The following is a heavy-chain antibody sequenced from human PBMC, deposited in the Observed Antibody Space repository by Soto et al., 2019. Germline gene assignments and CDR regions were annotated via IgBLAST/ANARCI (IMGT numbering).Heavy chain of an antibody. CDR2: IYHSGST. V-gene: IGHV4-31*03. Sequence: QVQLQESGPGLVKPSQTLSLTCTVSGGSISSGGYYWSWIRQHPGKGLEWIGYIYHSGSTYYNPSLKSRVTISVDTSKNQFPLNLSSVTAADTAVYYCARDSAALDDYGVYNWFDPWGQGTLVTVSS. CDR3: ARDSAALDDYGVYNWFDP. D-gene: IGHD4-17*01. CDR1: GGSISSGGYY. J-gene: IGHJ5*02.